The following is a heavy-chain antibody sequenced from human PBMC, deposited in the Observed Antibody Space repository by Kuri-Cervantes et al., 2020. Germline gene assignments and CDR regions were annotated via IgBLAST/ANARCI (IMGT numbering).Heavy chain of an antibody. D-gene: IGHD4-17*01. J-gene: IGHJ2*01. V-gene: IGHV3-23*01. Sequence: GGSLRLSCAASGFTFSSYAMSWVRQAPGRGLEWVSAISGSGGRTYYADSVKGRFTISRDNAKNSLYLQMNSLRDEDTAVYYCARDVGGDYSIDWYFDLWGRGTLVTVSS. CDR3: ARDVGGDYSIDWYFDL. CDR1: GFTFSSYA. CDR2: ISGSGGRT.